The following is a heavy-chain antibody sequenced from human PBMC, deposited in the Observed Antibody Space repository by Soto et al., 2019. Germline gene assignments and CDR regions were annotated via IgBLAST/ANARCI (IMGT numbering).Heavy chain of an antibody. Sequence: EVPLVESGGGLVQPGGSLRLSCAASGFTVSSNYMSWVRQAPGKGLEWVSVIYSGGSTYYADSVKGRFTISRDNSXNTRYLQMNSLRAEGTAVYYCAGEDGYRGGDAFDIWGQGTMVTVSS. CDR2: IYSGGST. V-gene: IGHV3-66*01. CDR3: AGEDGYRGGDAFDI. CDR1: GFTVSSNY. D-gene: IGHD5-12*01. J-gene: IGHJ3*02.